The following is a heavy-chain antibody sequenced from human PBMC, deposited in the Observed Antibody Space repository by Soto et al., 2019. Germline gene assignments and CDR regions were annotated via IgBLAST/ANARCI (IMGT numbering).Heavy chain of an antibody. CDR3: ARVGYSRSWYLEFNYYYGMDV. CDR2: INHSVST. CDR1: GGSFSGYY. J-gene: IGHJ6*02. V-gene: IGHV4-34*01. D-gene: IGHD6-13*01. Sequence: SETLSLTCAVYGGSFSGYYWSWIRQPPGKGLEWIGEINHSVSTNYNPSLKSRVTISVDTSKNQFSLKLSSVTAADTAVYYCARVGYSRSWYLEFNYYYGMDVWGQGTTVTVS.